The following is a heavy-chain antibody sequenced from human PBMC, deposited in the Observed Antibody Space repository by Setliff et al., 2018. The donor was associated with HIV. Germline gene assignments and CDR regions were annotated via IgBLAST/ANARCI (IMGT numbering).Heavy chain of an antibody. V-gene: IGHV3-11*04. Sequence: GGSLRLSCVASGFAFSDCYMSWIRQAPGKGLEWVSYISSSGSDVYYADSVKGRFTIPRDNSRNSLYLQMNSLRAGDTAVYYCARALSLRTNTVYGILSTRFDPWGRGTLVTVS. CDR3: ARALSLRTNTVYGILSTRFDP. CDR2: ISSSGSDV. D-gene: IGHD2-8*01. CDR1: GFAFSDCY. J-gene: IGHJ5*02.